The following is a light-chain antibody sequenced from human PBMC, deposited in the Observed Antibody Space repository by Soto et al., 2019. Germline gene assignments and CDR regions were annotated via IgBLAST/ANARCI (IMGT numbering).Light chain of an antibody. CDR2: GAS. J-gene: IGKJ4*01. CDR1: QTISND. Sequence: EVVMTQSPATVSVSPGEGVTLSCRASQTISNDLAWYQQKPGQAPRLLIYGASTRATGVPARFSGGGSGTEFTLNISSLQSEDFAFYYCQQNNKWPPVTFGGGTKGDIK. CDR3: QQNNKWPPVT. V-gene: IGKV3-15*01.